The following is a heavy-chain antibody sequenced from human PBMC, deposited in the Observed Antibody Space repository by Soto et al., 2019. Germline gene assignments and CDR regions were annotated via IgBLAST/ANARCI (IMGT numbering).Heavy chain of an antibody. V-gene: IGHV3-23*01. CDR1: GFTFSTYA. J-gene: IGHJ4*02. Sequence: GGSLRLSCAASGFTFSTYAMTWVRQAPGKGLAWLSSISGSGSTYYADSVKGRFTISRDNSKNTLYLQMNSLRAEDTAVYYCAKVISTSGSSLWGRGPLVTVSS. CDR2: ISGSGST. D-gene: IGHD3-10*01. CDR3: AKVISTSGSSL.